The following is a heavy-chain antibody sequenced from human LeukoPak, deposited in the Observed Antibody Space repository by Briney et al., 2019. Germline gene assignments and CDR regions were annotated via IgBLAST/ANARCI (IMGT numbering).Heavy chain of an antibody. V-gene: IGHV1-69*06. CDR1: GGTFSSYA. D-gene: IGHD6-19*01. CDR3: ARDFGDSSGWYEFAY. CDR2: IIPIFGTT. J-gene: IGHJ4*02. Sequence: SVKVSCKASGGTFSSYAISWVRQAPGQGLEWMGRIIPIFGTTNYAQKFQGRVTITADKSTSTAYMELSSLRSGDTAVYYCARDFGDSSGWYEFAYWGQGTLVTVSS.